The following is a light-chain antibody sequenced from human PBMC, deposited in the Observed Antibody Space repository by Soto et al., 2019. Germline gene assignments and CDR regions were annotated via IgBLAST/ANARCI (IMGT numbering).Light chain of an antibody. CDR1: SSDVGVYDY. V-gene: IGLV2-14*03. CDR2: DVS. J-gene: IGLJ1*01. Sequence: QSVLTQPASVSGSPGQSITVSCTGTSSDVGVYDYVSWYQQHPGKAPKLIIYDVSNRPSGVSDRFSGSKSGNTASLTISGLQAEDAADYYCSSYTSSITLFVFGGGTKVTVL. CDR3: SSYTSSITLFV.